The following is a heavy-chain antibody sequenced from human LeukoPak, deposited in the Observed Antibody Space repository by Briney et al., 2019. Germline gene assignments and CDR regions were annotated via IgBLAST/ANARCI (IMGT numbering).Heavy chain of an antibody. V-gene: IGHV1-2*02. D-gene: IGHD3-10*01. Sequence: ASVKVSCKASGYTLTSYGISWVRQAPGQGLEWMGWINPNSGGTNYAQKFQGRVTMTRDTSISTAYMELSRLRSDDTAVYYCARDYYGSGDTIDYWGQGTLVTVSS. J-gene: IGHJ4*02. CDR1: GYTLTSYG. CDR2: INPNSGGT. CDR3: ARDYYGSGDTIDY.